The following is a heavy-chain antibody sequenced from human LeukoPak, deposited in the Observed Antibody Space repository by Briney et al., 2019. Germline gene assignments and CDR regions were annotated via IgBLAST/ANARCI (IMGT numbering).Heavy chain of an antibody. J-gene: IGHJ5*02. V-gene: IGHV4-39*01. Sequence: SETLSLTCTVSGGSISSSSYYWGWIRQPPGKGLEWIGSIYYSGSTYYNPSLKSRVTISVDTSKNQFSLKLSSVTAADTAVCYCARQIRTYSSGWYNWFDPWGQGTLVTVSS. CDR3: ARQIRTYSSGWYNWFDP. CDR1: GGSISSSSYY. CDR2: IYYSGST. D-gene: IGHD6-19*01.